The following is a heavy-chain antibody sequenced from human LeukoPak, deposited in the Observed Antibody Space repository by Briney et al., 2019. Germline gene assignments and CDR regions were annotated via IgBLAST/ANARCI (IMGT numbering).Heavy chain of an antibody. D-gene: IGHD3-16*01. V-gene: IGHV1-2*02. CDR1: GYTFTSYG. CDR3: AREDYEQDAFDI. CDR2: INPNSGGT. J-gene: IGHJ3*02. Sequence: ASVKVSCKASGYTFTSYGISWVRQAPGQGLEWMGWINPNSGGTNYAQKFQGRVTMTRDTSISTAYMELSRLRSDDTAVYYCAREDYEQDAFDIWGQGTMVTVSS.